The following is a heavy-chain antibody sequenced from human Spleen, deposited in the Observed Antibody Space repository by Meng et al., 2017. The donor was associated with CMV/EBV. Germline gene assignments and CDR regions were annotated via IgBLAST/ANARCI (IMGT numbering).Heavy chain of an antibody. CDR1: GYSFTSYW. Sequence: GGSLRLSCKGSGYSFTSYWIGWVRQMPGKGLEWMGIIYPGDSDTRYSPSFQGQFTISADKSISTAYLQWSSLKASDTAMYYCARLVKYQLLRDNWFDPWGQGTLVTVSS. V-gene: IGHV5-51*01. CDR3: ARLVKYQLLRDNWFDP. CDR2: IYPGDSDT. J-gene: IGHJ5*02. D-gene: IGHD2-2*01.